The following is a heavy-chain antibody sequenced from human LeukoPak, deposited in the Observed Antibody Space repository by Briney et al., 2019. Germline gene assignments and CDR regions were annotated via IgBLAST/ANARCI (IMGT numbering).Heavy chain of an antibody. V-gene: IGHV1-69*13. CDR1: GGTFSSYA. Sequence: GASVKVSCEASGGTFSSYAISWVRQAPGQGLEWMGGIIPIFGTANYAQKFQGRVTITADESTSTAYMELSSLRSEDTAVYYCARVLGAAAAGWFDPWGQGTLVTVSS. D-gene: IGHD6-13*01. J-gene: IGHJ5*02. CDR3: ARVLGAAAAGWFDP. CDR2: IIPIFGTA.